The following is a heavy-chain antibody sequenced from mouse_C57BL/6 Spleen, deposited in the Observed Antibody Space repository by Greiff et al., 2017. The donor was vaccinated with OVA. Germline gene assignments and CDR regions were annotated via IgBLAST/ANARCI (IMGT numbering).Heavy chain of an antibody. CDR3: ARLEYYGSSREYFDV. D-gene: IGHD1-1*01. CDR2: IYPRDGST. J-gene: IGHJ1*03. CDR1: GYTFTSYD. Sequence: VKLQESGPELVKPGASVKLSCKASGYTFTSYDINWVKQRPGQGLEWIGWIYPRDGSTKYNEKFKGKATLTVDTSSSTAYMELHSLTSEDSAVYFCARLEYYGSSREYFDVWGTGTTVTVSS. V-gene: IGHV1-85*01.